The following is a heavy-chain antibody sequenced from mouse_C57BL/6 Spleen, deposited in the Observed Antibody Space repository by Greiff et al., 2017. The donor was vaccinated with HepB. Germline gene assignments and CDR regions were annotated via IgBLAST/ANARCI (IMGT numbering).Heavy chain of an antibody. D-gene: IGHD1-1*01. CDR1: GYSITSDY. CDR2: ISYSGST. V-gene: IGHV3-8*01. CDR3: ARTPFYYGSSSYWYFDV. Sequence: EVKVVESGPGLAKPSQTLSLTCSVTGYSITSDYWNWIRKFPGNKLEYMGYISYSGSTYYNPSLKSRISITRDTSKNQYYLQLNSVTTEDTATYYCARTPFYYGSSSYWYFDVWGTGTTVTVSS. J-gene: IGHJ1*03.